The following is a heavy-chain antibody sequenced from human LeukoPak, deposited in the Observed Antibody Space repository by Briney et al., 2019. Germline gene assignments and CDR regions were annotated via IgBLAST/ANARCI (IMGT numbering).Heavy chain of an antibody. Sequence: GGSLRLSCAASGFTFSSYGVQWVRQPPGKGLEWVAALRYDGSHKYYADSVKGRFTIARDNSNDALYLQMNSLRAEDTAVYYCARGGVPVAYIDYWGQGTLVTVSS. D-gene: IGHD2-2*01. CDR3: ARGGVPVAYIDY. J-gene: IGHJ4*02. V-gene: IGHV3-33*01. CDR1: GFTFSSYG. CDR2: LRYDGSHK.